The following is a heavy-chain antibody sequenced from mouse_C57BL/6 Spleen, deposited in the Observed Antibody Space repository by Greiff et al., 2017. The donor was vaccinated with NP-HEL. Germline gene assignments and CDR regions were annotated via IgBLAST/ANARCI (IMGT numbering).Heavy chain of an antibody. J-gene: IGHJ3*01. CDR1: GYTFTSYW. D-gene: IGHD2-5*01. V-gene: IGHV1-53*01. CDR3: ARAYYSNAWFAY. Sequence: QVQLQQSGAELVMPGASVKLSCKASGYTFTSYWMHWVKQRPGQGLEWIGNINPSNGGTNYNEKFKSKATLTVDKSSSTAYMQLSSLTSEDSAVYYCARAYYSNAWFAYWGQGTLVTVSA. CDR2: INPSNGGT.